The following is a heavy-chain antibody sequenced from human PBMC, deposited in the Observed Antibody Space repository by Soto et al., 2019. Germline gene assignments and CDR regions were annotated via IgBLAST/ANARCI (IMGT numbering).Heavy chain of an antibody. CDR1: GFTFSIAW. CDR3: PLPPSYGMDV. CDR2: IKSKTDGGTT. J-gene: IGHJ6*02. Sequence: GGSLRLSCAASGFTFSIAWMTWVRQVPGKGLEWVGRIKSKTDGGTTDYAAPVKGRFTIPRDDSKNTLYLQMNSLKIEDTAVYYCPLPPSYGMDVWGQGTTVTVSS. V-gene: IGHV3-15*01.